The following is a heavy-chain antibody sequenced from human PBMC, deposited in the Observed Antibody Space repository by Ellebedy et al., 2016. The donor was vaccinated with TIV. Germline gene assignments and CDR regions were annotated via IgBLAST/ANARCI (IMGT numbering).Heavy chain of an antibody. CDR3: ARQHDPKYNNDMDV. CDR2: IHYSGSA. V-gene: IGHV4-59*01. CDR1: GDSISPYY. Sequence: MPSETLSLTCTVSGDSISPYYWNRIRQPPGKGLEWIGYIHYSGSANYNPSLKSRVTISVDTSKHQFSLNLSSVTVADTAMYYCARQHDPKYNNDMDVWGKGTTVTVSS. J-gene: IGHJ6*03.